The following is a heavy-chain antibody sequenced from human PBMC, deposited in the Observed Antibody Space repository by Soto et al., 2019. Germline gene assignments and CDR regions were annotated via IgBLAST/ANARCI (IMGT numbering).Heavy chain of an antibody. CDR2: ISSSGDTI. CDR1: GFTFSDYY. J-gene: IGHJ1*01. D-gene: IGHD2-2*01. CDR3: ARYCSSASCYAGSAEYFQN. V-gene: IGHV3-11*01. Sequence: QVQLVESGGGLVKPGGSLRLSCAASGFTFSDYYMSWIRQAPGKGLEWVSYISSSGDTIYYADSVKGRFTVSRDNAKNSLYLQMNSLRAEDTAVYYCARYCSSASCYAGSAEYFQNWGQGTQVTVSS.